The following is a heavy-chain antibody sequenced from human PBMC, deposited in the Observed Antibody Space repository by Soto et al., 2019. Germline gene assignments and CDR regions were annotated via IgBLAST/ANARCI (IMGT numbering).Heavy chain of an antibody. CDR1: GFTFINYG. Sequence: GGSLRLSCAASGFTFINYGMSWVRQAPGKGLEWVSAISGSGGNTYYADSVKGRFTISRDNSKNTLYLQMNSRRADDTAVYYCAKGRCSGGSCYSDYWGQGTLVTVSS. CDR2: ISGSGGNT. D-gene: IGHD2-15*01. J-gene: IGHJ4*02. V-gene: IGHV3-23*01. CDR3: AKGRCSGGSCYSDY.